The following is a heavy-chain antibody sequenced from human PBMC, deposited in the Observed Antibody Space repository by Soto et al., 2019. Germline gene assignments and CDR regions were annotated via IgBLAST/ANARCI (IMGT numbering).Heavy chain of an antibody. J-gene: IGHJ5*02. CDR1: GDIFSRSA. V-gene: IGHV1-69*11. D-gene: IGHD6-19*01. CDR2: TVPALGRA. Sequence: QDQLVQSGAEVKKPGSSVKVSCKATGDIFSRSAISWVRQAPGQGLEWMGATVPALGRADYARTFQDRLTITADESNRTAYMELRRLTSDDTAVYFCARGSAWYGDTWGQGTLITVSS. CDR3: ARGSAWYGDT.